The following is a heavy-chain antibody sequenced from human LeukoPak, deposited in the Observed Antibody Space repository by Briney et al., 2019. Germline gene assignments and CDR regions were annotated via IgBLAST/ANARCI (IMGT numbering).Heavy chain of an antibody. D-gene: IGHD5-18*01. CDR3: ASVDTAMATDAFDI. J-gene: IGHJ3*02. Sequence: SVKVSCKASGGTFSSYAISWVRQAPGQGLEWMGGIIPIFGTANYAQKFQGRVTITTDESTSTAYMELSSLRSEDTAVYYCASVDTAMATDAFDIWGQGTMATVSS. CDR1: GGTFSSYA. V-gene: IGHV1-69*05. CDR2: IIPIFGTA.